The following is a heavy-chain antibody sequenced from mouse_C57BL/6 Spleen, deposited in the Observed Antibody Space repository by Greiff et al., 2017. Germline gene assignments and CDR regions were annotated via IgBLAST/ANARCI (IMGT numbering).Heavy chain of an antibody. CDR3: ARPIYYYGSTFDY. CDR2: INPSNGGP. V-gene: IGHV1-53*01. CDR1: GYTFTSYW. D-gene: IGHD1-1*01. Sequence: VQLQQPGTELVKPGASVKLSCKASGYTFTSYWMHWVKQRPGHGLEWIGNINPSNGGPNYNEKFKSKATLTVDKSSTPAYMQLSSLTSEDSAVYYCARPIYYYGSTFDYWGQGTTLTVSS. J-gene: IGHJ2*01.